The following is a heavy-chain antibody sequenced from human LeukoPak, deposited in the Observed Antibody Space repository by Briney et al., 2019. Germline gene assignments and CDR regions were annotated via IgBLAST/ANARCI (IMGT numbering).Heavy chain of an antibody. Sequence: SETLSLTCTGSGYSISSDYYWGWIRQPPRKGLEWIGSNDHNGSTYYNASLKSRVTISIDTSKNHFSLKLNSVAAADTAVFYCARGGLWIYYFDYWGQGTLVTVSS. J-gene: IGHJ4*02. V-gene: IGHV4-38-2*02. CDR1: GYSISSDYY. D-gene: IGHD1-1*01. CDR2: NDHNGST. CDR3: ARGGLWIYYFDY.